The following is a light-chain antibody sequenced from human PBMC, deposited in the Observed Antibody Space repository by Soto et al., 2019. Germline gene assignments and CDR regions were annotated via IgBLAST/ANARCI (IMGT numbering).Light chain of an antibody. Sequence: IQLTQSPSSLSASVGDRVTISCRASQGIANFLAWYQQKPGKSPKLLIYAASTLQSGVPSRFSGSGSGTDFTLTISSLQPEDFATYYCQQLNSFPIPSGPGTKVDIK. CDR3: QQLNSFPIP. CDR1: QGIANF. J-gene: IGKJ3*01. V-gene: IGKV1-9*01. CDR2: AAS.